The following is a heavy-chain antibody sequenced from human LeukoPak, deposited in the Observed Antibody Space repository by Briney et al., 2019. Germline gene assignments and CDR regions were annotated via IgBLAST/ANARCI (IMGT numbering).Heavy chain of an antibody. V-gene: IGHV3-23*01. J-gene: IGHJ4*02. CDR3: VCLGLGGLSLD. CDR2: ISGSGGST. Sequence: GGSLRLSCAASGFTFSSYAMSWVRQAPGKGLEWVSAISGSGGSTYYADSVKGRFTISRDNSKNTLYLQMNSLRVEDTAVYYCVCLGLGGLSLDWGQGTLVTVSS. CDR1: GFTFSSYA. D-gene: IGHD3-16*01.